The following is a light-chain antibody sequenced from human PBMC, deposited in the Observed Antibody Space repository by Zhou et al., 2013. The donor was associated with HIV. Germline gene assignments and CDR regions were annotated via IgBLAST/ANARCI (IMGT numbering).Light chain of an antibody. CDR1: SSDIGAYNY. J-gene: IGLJ1*01. Sequence: QSALTQPASVSGSPGQSITISCTGTSSDIGAYNYVSWYQQHPGKAPKLIIYDVSNRPPGVSDRFSGSKSGNTASLSISGLQAEDESNYYCSSYTPSSALFGTGTKVTVL. CDR2: DVS. CDR3: SSYTPSSAL. V-gene: IGLV2-14*03.